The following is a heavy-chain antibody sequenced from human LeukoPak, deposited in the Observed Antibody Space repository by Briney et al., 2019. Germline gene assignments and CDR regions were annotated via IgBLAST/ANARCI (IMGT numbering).Heavy chain of an antibody. CDR2: INHSGST. Sequence: SETLSLTCAVYGGSFSGYYWSWIRQLPGKGLEWIGEINHSGSTNYNPSLKSRVTISVDTSKNQFSLKLSSVTAADTAVYYCARGQPNYDYVWGSYRYSVGYFDYWGQGTLVTVSS. CDR3: ARGQPNYDYVWGSYRYSVGYFDY. V-gene: IGHV4-34*01. CDR1: GGSFSGYY. J-gene: IGHJ4*02. D-gene: IGHD3-16*02.